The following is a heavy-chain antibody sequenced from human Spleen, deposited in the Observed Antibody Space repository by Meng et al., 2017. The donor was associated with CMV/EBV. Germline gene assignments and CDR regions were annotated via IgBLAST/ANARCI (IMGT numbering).Heavy chain of an antibody. D-gene: IGHD2-2*01. V-gene: IGHV1-24*01. CDR3: AALDCTSTTCFDH. Sequence: ASVKVSCKVSGYTLSELSMHWVQQAPGKGLEWMGLIDPKDGETIYSEKFQGRVTITADTSTDTAYMALSSLRSEDTALYYCAALDCTSTTCFDHWGQGTLVTVSS. J-gene: IGHJ4*02. CDR2: IDPKDGET. CDR1: GYTLSELS.